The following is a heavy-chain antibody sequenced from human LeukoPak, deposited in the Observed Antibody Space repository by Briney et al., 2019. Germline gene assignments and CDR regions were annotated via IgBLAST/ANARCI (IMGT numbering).Heavy chain of an antibody. CDR1: GGSFSGYY. CDR2: VSHSGST. V-gene: IGHV4-34*01. Sequence: SETLSLTCAVYGGSFSGYYWSWIRQPPGKGLEWIGEVSHSGSTNYNPSLKSRVTISLDTSKNQFSLKLNSVTAADTAVYFCARHYYNSGYYFDYWGQGTLVTVSS. J-gene: IGHJ4*02. D-gene: IGHD3-22*01. CDR3: ARHYYNSGYYFDY.